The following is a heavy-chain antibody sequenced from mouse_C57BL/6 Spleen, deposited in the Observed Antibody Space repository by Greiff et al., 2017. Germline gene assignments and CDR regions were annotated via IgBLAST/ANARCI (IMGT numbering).Heavy chain of an antibody. Sequence: EVQLQQSGPELVKPGASVKISCKASGYTFTDYYMNWVKQSHGKSLEWIGDINPNNGGTSYNQKFKGKATLTVDKSSSTAYMELRSLTSEDSAVYYCARSGSNYLDNVWGTGTTVTVSS. J-gene: IGHJ1*03. CDR2: INPNNGGT. V-gene: IGHV1-26*01. CDR1: GYTFTDYY. D-gene: IGHD2-5*01. CDR3: ARSGSNYLDNV.